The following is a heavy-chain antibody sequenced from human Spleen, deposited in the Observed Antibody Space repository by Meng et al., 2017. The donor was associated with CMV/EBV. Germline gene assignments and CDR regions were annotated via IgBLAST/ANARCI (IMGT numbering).Heavy chain of an antibody. Sequence: SETLSLTCSVSNGSISSTSYYWGWIRQPPGKGLDWIGSIYYSGNTYYNPSLKSRVTILVDTSKNQFSLKVSSVTAADTAVYYCARVYDFRDFDYWGQGTLVTVSS. CDR2: IYYSGNT. CDR1: NGSISSTSYY. D-gene: IGHD3-3*01. J-gene: IGHJ4*02. CDR3: ARVYDFRDFDY. V-gene: IGHV4-39*07.